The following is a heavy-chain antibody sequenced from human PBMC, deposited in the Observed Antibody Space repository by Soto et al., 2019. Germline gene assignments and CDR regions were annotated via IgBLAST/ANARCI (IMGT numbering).Heavy chain of an antibody. CDR1: GFSLSTSGMC. D-gene: IGHD2-2*01. J-gene: IGHJ6*02. CDR3: ARTPSYCSSTSCYNYYYYYGMDV. Sequence: SGPTLVNPTQTLTLTCTFSGFSLSTSGMCVSWIRQPPGKALEWLALIDWDDDKYYSTSLKTRLTISKDTSKNQVVLTMTNMDPVDTATYYCARTPSYCSSTSCYNYYYYYGMDVWXQGTTVTVSS. V-gene: IGHV2-70*01. CDR2: IDWDDDK.